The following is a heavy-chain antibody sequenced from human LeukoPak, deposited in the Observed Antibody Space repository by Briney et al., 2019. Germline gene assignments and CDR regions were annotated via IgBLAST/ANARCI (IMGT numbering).Heavy chain of an antibody. CDR1: GFIFSSFW. V-gene: IGHV3-7*01. CDR3: VKEDGYPKVGDY. CDR2: VKQDGSEK. J-gene: IGHJ4*02. D-gene: IGHD5-24*01. Sequence: GGSLRLSRAASGFIFSSFWMTWVRQAPGKGREWVAFVKQDGSEKYYVDSVKGRFTISRDNVKNSLYLQMNSLRAEDTAVYYCVKEDGYPKVGDYWGQGTLVTVSS.